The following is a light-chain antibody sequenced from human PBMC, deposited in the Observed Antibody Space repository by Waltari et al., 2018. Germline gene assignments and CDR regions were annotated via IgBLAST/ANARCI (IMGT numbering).Light chain of an antibody. CDR1: QRLLHSNGYAY. CDR2: FGS. J-gene: IGKJ5*01. Sequence: IVLTQSPLSLPVPLGEPASLSCTSSQRLLHSNGYAYLDWYVQRPGLPPRLLIYFGSYRASGVPDRFSGSGSVTDFTLKISKVEAEDVGVYYCMQALQTSITFGQGTRLEIK. V-gene: IGKV2-28*01. CDR3: MQALQTSIT.